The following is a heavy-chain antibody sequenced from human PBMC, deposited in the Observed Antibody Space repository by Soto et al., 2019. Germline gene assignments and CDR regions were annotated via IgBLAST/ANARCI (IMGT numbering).Heavy chain of an antibody. CDR1: GYTFTSYG. Sequence: ASVKVSCKASGYTFTSYGISWVRQAPGQGLEWMGRIIPILGIANYAQKFQGRVTITADKSTSTAYMELSSLRSEDTAVYYCASLKLLKNDAFEIWGQGTMVPVSS. CDR2: IIPILGIA. D-gene: IGHD2-15*01. CDR3: ASLKLLKNDAFEI. J-gene: IGHJ3*02. V-gene: IGHV1-69*04.